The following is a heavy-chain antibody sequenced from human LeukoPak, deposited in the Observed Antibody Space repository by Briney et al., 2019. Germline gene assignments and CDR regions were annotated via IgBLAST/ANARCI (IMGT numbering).Heavy chain of an antibody. Sequence: GGSLRLSCAASGFTFSSYSMNWVRQAPGKGLEWVSSISSSSSYIYYADSVKGRFTISRDNSKNTLYLQMNSLRAEDTAVYYCARAGIVLMVYAIFDYWGQGTLVTVSS. J-gene: IGHJ4*02. CDR1: GFTFSSYS. V-gene: IGHV3-21*01. CDR3: ARAGIVLMVYAIFDY. D-gene: IGHD2-8*01. CDR2: ISSSSSYI.